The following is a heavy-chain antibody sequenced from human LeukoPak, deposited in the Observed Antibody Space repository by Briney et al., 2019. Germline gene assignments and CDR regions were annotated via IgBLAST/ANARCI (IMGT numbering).Heavy chain of an antibody. CDR1: GGSFSGYY. CDR3: ATTHCSGGSCYSGKYFQH. D-gene: IGHD2-15*01. Sequence: SETLSLTCAVYGGSFSGYYWSWIRQPPGKGLEWIGEINHSGSTNYNSSLKSRVTISVDTSKNQFSLKLSSVTAADTAVYYCATTHCSGGSCYSGKYFQHWGQGTLVTASS. V-gene: IGHV4-34*01. J-gene: IGHJ1*01. CDR2: INHSGST.